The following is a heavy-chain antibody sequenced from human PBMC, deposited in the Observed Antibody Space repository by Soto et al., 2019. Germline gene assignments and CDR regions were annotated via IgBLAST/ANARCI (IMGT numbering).Heavy chain of an antibody. J-gene: IGHJ4*02. D-gene: IGHD4-17*01. CDR3: MTSVTTQDY. V-gene: IGHV3-7*01. Sequence: EVQLVESRGGLVQPGGSLRLSCAASGFTLSSYWMNWVRMAPGKGLEWVANIKHDGSQKNYVDSVKGRFTISRDNAKNSLYLQMSSLRAEDTAVYYCMTSVTTQDYWGQGTLVTVSS. CDR1: GFTLSSYW. CDR2: IKHDGSQK.